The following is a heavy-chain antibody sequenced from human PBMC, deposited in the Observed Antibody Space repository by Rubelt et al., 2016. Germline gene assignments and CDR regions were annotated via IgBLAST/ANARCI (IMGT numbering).Heavy chain of an antibody. J-gene: IGHJ5*02. Sequence: QLQLQESGPGLVKPSETLSLTCTVSGGSISSSSYYWGWIRQPPGKGLEWIGSIYYSGSTYYNPSLKSRVTISVDTSKNQFSLGLRSVTAADTAIYYCARHTTILTGFFDPWGRGTLVTVSS. CDR2: IYYSGST. D-gene: IGHD1-1*01. CDR1: GGSISSSSYY. CDR3: ARHTTILTGFFDP. V-gene: IGHV4-39*01.